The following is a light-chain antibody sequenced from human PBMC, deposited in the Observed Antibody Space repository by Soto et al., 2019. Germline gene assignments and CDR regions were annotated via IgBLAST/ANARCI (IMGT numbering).Light chain of an antibody. CDR1: HGINNY. V-gene: IGKV1-8*01. J-gene: IGKJ4*01. CDR2: DAS. CDR3: QQYYSYPLT. Sequence: AIRMTQSPSSLSASIGDRVTITCRASHGINNYVAWYQHRPGKAPKFLIYDASTLQSGVPSRFSGSGSGPDFTLTIRNLQSEDFATYYCQQYYSYPLTFGGGTKVEIK.